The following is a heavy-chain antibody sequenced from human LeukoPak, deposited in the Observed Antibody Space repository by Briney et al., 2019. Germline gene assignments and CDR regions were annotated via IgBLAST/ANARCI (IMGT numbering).Heavy chain of an antibody. Sequence: SVRVSCKASGITFVRSAIQWVRQARGQPPEWIGWLVVGSGNTNYAQKFRDRVTITRDMSTSTAYMELSRLTSEDTAVYYCAADGCGGDCTLAYWGQGTLVSVSS. CDR3: AADGCGGDCTLAY. D-gene: IGHD2-21*02. CDR1: GITFVRSA. V-gene: IGHV1-58*02. CDR2: LVVGSGNT. J-gene: IGHJ4*02.